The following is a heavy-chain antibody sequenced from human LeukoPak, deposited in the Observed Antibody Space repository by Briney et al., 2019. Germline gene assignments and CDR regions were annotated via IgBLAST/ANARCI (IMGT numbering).Heavy chain of an antibody. CDR2: IYTGGST. CDR1: GFTVSSNY. J-gene: IGHJ4*02. CDR3: ASHVAVAGFDY. V-gene: IGHV3-53*01. D-gene: IGHD6-19*01. Sequence: GGSLRLSCAASGFTVSSNYMSWVRQPPGKGLEWVSVIYTGGSTFYADSVKGRFTISRDNSKNTLYLQMNSLRAEDTAVYYCASHVAVAGFDYWGQGTLVTVSS.